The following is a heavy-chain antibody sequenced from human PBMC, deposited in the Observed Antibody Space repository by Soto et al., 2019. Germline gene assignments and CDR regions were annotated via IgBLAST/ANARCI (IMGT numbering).Heavy chain of an antibody. D-gene: IGHD1-20*01. CDR2: IYVTGAV. CDR1: GAALNSGNYY. V-gene: IGHV4-31*03. Sequence: TLSLTCSVSGAALNSGNYYWSWIRHVPGKGLEWIGHIYVTGAVDYNPSLRDRITISQDTSERQFSLNLRLVTPADTAVYYCARLRIVTNNYKWLDPWGQGTLVTVSS. CDR3: ARLRIVTNNYKWLDP. J-gene: IGHJ5*02.